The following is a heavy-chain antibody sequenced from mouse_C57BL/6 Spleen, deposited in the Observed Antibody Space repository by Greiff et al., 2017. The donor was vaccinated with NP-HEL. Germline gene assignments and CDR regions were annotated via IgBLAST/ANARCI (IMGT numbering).Heavy chain of an antibody. V-gene: IGHV1-82*01. Sequence: VQRVESGPELVKPGASVKISCKASGYAFSSSWMNWVKQRPGKGLEWIGRIYPGDGDTNYNGKFKGKATLTADKSSSTAYMQLSSLTSEDSAVYFCARHYYGSSYGGYFDYWGQGTTLTVSS. J-gene: IGHJ2*01. D-gene: IGHD1-1*01. CDR1: GYAFSSSW. CDR2: IYPGDGDT. CDR3: ARHYYGSSYGGYFDY.